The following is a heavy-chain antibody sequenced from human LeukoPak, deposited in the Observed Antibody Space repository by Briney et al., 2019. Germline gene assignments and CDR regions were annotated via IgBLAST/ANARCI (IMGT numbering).Heavy chain of an antibody. Sequence: ASVKVSCKASGYTFTRHYFHWVRQAPGQGLEWMGWINSNSGDTNFAQKFQGRVTMTRATSISTVYMELTSLRSDDTALYYCMRGGGNSWFDYWGQGTLVSVSS. J-gene: IGHJ4*02. CDR2: INSNSGDT. V-gene: IGHV1-2*02. CDR1: GYTFTRHY. D-gene: IGHD6-13*01. CDR3: MRGGGNSWFDY.